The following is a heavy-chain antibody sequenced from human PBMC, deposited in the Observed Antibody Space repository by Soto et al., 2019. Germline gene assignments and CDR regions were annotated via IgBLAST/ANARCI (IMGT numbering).Heavy chain of an antibody. CDR1: EFTFSKYW. J-gene: IGHJ5*02. Sequence: PGGSLRLSCVASEFTFSKYWMHWVRQAPGKGLVWASRINMDGTKTAYADSVKGRFTVSRDNANNTLYLQMNSLGVEDTAVYYCARDYYYDSRSSSVNWFDPWGQGTLVTVSS. CDR2: INMDGTKT. V-gene: IGHV3-74*01. CDR3: ARDYYYDSRSSSVNWFDP. D-gene: IGHD3-22*01.